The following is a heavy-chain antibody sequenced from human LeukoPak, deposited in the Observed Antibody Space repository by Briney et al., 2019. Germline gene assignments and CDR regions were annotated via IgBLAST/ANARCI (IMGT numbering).Heavy chain of an antibody. D-gene: IGHD3-9*01. CDR3: ARDHDWAFDL. V-gene: IGHV3-48*02. CDR2: INHNAEMI. Sequence: GGSLRLSCEASGFPFSSYVMSWVRRAPGKGLEWIAYINHNAEMILYPDFVKGRFTISRDNAKNSLYLQMTALRDEDTAIYYCARDHDWAFDLWGQGTLVTVSS. CDR1: GFPFSSYV. J-gene: IGHJ4*02.